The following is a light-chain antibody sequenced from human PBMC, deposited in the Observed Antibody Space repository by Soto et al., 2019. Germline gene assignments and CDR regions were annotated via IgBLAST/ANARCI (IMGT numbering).Light chain of an antibody. CDR1: QSVSSSY. J-gene: IGKJ1*01. CDR2: DAS. Sequence: EIVLTQSPATLSLSPGERATLSCGASQSVSSSYLAWYQQKPGLAPRLLIYDASSRATGIPARFSGSGSGTEFTLPIRSLQSEDFAVYYCQQYNNWPPETFGQGTKVEIK. V-gene: IGKV3D-20*01. CDR3: QQYNNWPPET.